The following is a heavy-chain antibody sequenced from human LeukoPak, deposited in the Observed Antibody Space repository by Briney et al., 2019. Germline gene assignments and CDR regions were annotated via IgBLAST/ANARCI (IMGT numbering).Heavy chain of an antibody. CDR3: ATYYYGSGSYYTHFDY. Sequence: GASVKVSCKASGYTFTSYYMHWVRQAPGQGLEWMGIINPSGGSTSYAQTFQGRVTMTRDTSTSTVYMELSSLRSEDTAVYYCATYYYGSGSYYTHFDYWGQGTLVTVSS. CDR1: GYTFTSYY. D-gene: IGHD3-10*01. CDR2: INPSGGST. V-gene: IGHV1-46*01. J-gene: IGHJ4*02.